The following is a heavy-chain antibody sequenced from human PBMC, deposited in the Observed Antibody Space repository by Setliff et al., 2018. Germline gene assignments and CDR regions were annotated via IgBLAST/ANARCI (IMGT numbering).Heavy chain of an antibody. CDR2: VYYSGDS. CDR3: ARGREFYYGSGTMDS. Sequence: SETLSLTCTVSGDSMSSYYWSWIRQSPGKGLEWIGYVYYSGDSNYKPSLKSRLTMPVEPSKDQFSLNLRSVTAAETAVYYCARGREFYYGSGTMDSWGPGTLVTVSS. CDR1: GDSMSSYY. V-gene: IGHV4-59*01. D-gene: IGHD3-10*01. J-gene: IGHJ5*01.